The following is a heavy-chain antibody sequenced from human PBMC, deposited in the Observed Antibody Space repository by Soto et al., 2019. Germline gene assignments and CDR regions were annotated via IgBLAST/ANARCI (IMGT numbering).Heavy chain of an antibody. J-gene: IGHJ4*02. Sequence: SQTLSLTCAISGDSVSSNSAAWNWIRQSPSRGLEWLGRTYYRSKWYNDYAVSVKSRITINPDTSKNQFSLQLNSVTPKDTAVYYCARSIYDYIWGSYRILDYWGQGTLVTVSS. CDR1: GDSVSSNSAA. CDR2: TYYRSKWYN. CDR3: ARSIYDYIWGSYRILDY. V-gene: IGHV6-1*01. D-gene: IGHD3-16*01.